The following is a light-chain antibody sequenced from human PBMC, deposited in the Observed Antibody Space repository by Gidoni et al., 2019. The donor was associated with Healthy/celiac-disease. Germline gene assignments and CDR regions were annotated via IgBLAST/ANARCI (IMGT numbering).Light chain of an antibody. V-gene: IGKV1-9*01. CDR2: AAS. Sequence: QSPSFLSASVGDRVTITCRASQGISSYLAWYQQKPGKAPKLLIYAASTLQGGVPSRFSGSGSGTEFTLTISSLQPEDFATYSCQQLSSSPLTFGHGTKVDIK. J-gene: IGKJ3*01. CDR3: QQLSSSPLT. CDR1: QGISSY.